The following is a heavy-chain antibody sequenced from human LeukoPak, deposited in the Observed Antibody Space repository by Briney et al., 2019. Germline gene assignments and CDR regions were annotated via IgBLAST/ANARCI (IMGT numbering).Heavy chain of an antibody. D-gene: IGHD2-21*01. V-gene: IGHV2-5*01. Sequence: GPPLAHLGRPLTLTCTLFGVAASTSGGGVGWIRQPPGKALEWLALIYWNDDKRYSPSLKSTLTITKDTSKNQVVLTMTNMDPVDTATYYCAHRRGGGENYWGQGTLVTVSS. CDR3: AHRRGGGENY. J-gene: IGHJ4*02. CDR2: IYWNDDK. CDR1: GVAASTSGGG.